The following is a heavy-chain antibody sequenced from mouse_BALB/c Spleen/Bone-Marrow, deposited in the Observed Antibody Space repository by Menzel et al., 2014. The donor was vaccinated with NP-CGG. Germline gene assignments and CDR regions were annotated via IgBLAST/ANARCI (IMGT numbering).Heavy chain of an antibody. J-gene: IGHJ4*01. CDR3: ARKGQRAYDSMNY. V-gene: IGHV1S56*01. Sequence: VQLQQSGPELVKPGASVRISCKASGYTFTSYYVHWVRQRPGQGLEWIGWIYPGDFNTKYNEKFKGKATLTADKSSSTASMQVSSLTSEDSEVYFCARKGQRAYDSMNYWGQGTSVTVSS. D-gene: IGHD2-4*01. CDR1: GYTFTSYY. CDR2: IYPGDFNT.